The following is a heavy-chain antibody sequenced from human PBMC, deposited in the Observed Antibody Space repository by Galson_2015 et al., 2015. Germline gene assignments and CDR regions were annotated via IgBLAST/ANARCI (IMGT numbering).Heavy chain of an antibody. J-gene: IGHJ5*02. CDR3: ATGSSWYTWFDP. CDR2: IGGRGGSGDGT. CDR1: GFTFNTHA. V-gene: IGHV3-23*01. D-gene: IGHD6-13*01. Sequence: SLRLSCAASGFTFNTHAMSWVRQAPGKGLEWVSGIGGRGGSGDGTYYGDSVKGRFTISRDNSKNTLYLQMNILRAEDTAVYYWATGSSWYTWFDPLGQGTLVTVSS.